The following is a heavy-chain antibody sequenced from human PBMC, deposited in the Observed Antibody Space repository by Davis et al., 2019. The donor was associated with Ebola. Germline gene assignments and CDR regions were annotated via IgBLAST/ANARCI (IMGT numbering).Heavy chain of an antibody. Sequence: SETLSLTCTVSGDSISNVDYFWSWIRQPPGKGLEWIAYIYYSGTTYYNPSLRGRVTMSVDTSLNQFSLKLSSVTAADTAVYYCATERGYWGQGTLVTVSS. D-gene: IGHD3-10*01. CDR3: ATERGY. CDR2: IYYSGTT. J-gene: IGHJ4*02. V-gene: IGHV4-61*08. CDR1: GDSISNVDYF.